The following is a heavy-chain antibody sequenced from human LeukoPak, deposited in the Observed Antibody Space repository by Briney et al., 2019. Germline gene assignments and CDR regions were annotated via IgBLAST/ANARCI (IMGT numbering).Heavy chain of an antibody. CDR3: TRLADIVVVVAADQFDY. Sequence: GGSLRLSCTASGFTFGDYAMSWFRQAPGKGLEWIGFIRSKAYGGTTEYAASVKGRFTISRDDSKSIAYLQMNSLKTEDTAVYYCTRLADIVVVVAADQFDYWGQGTLVTVSS. V-gene: IGHV3-49*03. CDR2: IRSKAYGGTT. CDR1: GFTFGDYA. D-gene: IGHD2-15*01. J-gene: IGHJ4*02.